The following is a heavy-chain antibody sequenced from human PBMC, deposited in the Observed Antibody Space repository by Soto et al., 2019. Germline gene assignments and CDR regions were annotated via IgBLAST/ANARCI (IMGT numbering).Heavy chain of an antibody. CDR1: GFTFSSYG. J-gene: IGHJ4*02. CDR2: ISYDGSNK. CDR3: AKGGFPTAPGLEDYFDY. V-gene: IGHV3-30*18. D-gene: IGHD6-19*01. Sequence: QVQLVESGGGVVQPGRSQRLSCAASGFTFSSYGMHWVRQAPGKGLEWVAVISYDGSNKYYADSVKGRFTISRDNSKNTLYLQMNSLRAEDTAVYYCAKGGFPTAPGLEDYFDYWGQGTLVTVSS.